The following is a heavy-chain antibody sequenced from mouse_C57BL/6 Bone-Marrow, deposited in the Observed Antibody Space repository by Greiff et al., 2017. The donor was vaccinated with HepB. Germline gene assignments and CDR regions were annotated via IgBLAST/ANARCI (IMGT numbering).Heavy chain of an antibody. V-gene: IGHV5-6*01. D-gene: IGHD3-3*01. J-gene: IGHJ2*01. CDR3: ARGRGRDY. Sequence: EVQGVESGGDLVKPGGSLKLSCAASGFTFSSYGMSWVRQTPDKRLEWVATISSGGSYTYYPDSVKGRFTISRDNAKNTLYLQMSSLKSEDTAMYYCARGRGRDYWGQGTTLTVSS. CDR1: GFTFSSYG. CDR2: ISSGGSYT.